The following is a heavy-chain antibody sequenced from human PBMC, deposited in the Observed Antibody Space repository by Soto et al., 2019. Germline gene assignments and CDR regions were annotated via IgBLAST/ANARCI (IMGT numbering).Heavy chain of an antibody. CDR3: ARAPVGLDTISYFDY. Sequence: QVQLQESGPGLVKPSETLSLTCTVSSDSVSSVGVHWAWLRRPPGKGVEWIVNIYNGGSTYYRPSLEGRMHMSLDASRNHYSRSLTSVTAADTAVYFCARAPVGLDTISYFDYWGQVKLVTVSS. D-gene: IGHD3-3*01. V-gene: IGHV4-30-4*01. CDR2: IYNGGST. J-gene: IGHJ4*02. CDR1: SDSVSSVGVH.